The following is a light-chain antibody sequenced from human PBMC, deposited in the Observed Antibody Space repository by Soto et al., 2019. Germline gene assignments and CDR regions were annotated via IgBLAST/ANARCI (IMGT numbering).Light chain of an antibody. Sequence: QSVLTQPASVSGSPGQSSTISCTGTSSDIGAYNYVSWYQQHPGKAPKLMIYEVSNRPSGVSNRFSGSKSGHTASLTISGLQDEAEADYYGNSYTSSTTVEVFGTGTKVTVL. CDR1: SSDIGAYNY. J-gene: IGLJ1*01. CDR2: EVS. CDR3: NSYTSSTTVEV. V-gene: IGLV2-14*01.